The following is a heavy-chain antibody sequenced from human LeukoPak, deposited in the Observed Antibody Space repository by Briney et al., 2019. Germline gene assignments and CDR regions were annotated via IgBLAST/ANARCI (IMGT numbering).Heavy chain of an antibody. Sequence: ASVKVSCKASGYTFTSYDINWVQQATGQGLEWMGWMNPNSGNTGYAQKFQGRVTMTRNTSISTAYMELSSLRSEDTAVYYCARVGGYGDSFDYWGQGTLVTVSS. CDR1: GYTFTSYD. D-gene: IGHD4-17*01. CDR2: MNPNSGNT. V-gene: IGHV1-8*01. CDR3: ARVGGYGDSFDY. J-gene: IGHJ4*02.